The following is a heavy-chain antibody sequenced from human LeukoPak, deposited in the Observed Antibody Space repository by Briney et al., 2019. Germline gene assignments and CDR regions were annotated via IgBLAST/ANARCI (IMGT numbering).Heavy chain of an antibody. CDR1: GYTFTVYS. V-gene: IGHV1-2*02. CDR3: AVSVQAPPIPTFDY. J-gene: IGHJ4*02. CDR2: IDPNSGVT. Sequence: GASVKFSCKASGYTFTVYSIHWMRQAPGQGLEFVGRIDPNSGVTNYAQNFQGRVAMTTDPSVSTAYMELSRLTSDDTAVYYCAVSVQAPPIPTFDYWGQGTPVTVSS.